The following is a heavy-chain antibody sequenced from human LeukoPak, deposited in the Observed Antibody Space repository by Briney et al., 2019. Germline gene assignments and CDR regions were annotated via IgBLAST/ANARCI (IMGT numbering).Heavy chain of an antibody. CDR1: GFTFSSYG. Sequence: GRSLRLSCAASGFTFSSYGMHWVRQAPGKGLVWVSRINSDGSSTTYADSVKGRFTISRDNAKNLLYLQMNSLRAEDTAVYYCARSLEAGYSSSWYWGYWGQGTLVTVSS. D-gene: IGHD6-13*01. J-gene: IGHJ4*02. CDR3: ARSLEAGYSSSWYWGY. CDR2: INSDGSST. V-gene: IGHV3-74*01.